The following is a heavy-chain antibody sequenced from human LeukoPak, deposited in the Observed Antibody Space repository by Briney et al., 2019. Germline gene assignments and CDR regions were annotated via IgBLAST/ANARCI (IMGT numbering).Heavy chain of an antibody. J-gene: IGHJ3*01. CDR3: VRGGGAVNAFDV. CDR1: GFTFNFYW. Sequence: GGSRRLSCAASGFTFNFYWMHWVRQAPGKGLVWVARVNTDGSDTSYADSVKGRFTFSRDNDQKTLVLQMESLRVDDTAVYYCVRGGGAVNAFDVWGRGTKVTVAP. CDR2: VNTDGSDT. D-gene: IGHD3-16*01. V-gene: IGHV3-74*01.